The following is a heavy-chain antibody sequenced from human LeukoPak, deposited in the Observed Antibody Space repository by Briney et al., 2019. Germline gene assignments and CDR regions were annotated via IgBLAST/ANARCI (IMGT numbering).Heavy chain of an antibody. CDR2: IYSGGNI. CDR3: ASRHCSGGGCYFAGADPFDY. CDR1: GFTVSSTY. Sequence: GGSLRLSCAASGFTVSSTYMSWVRQAPGKGLEWVSVIYSGGNIYYIDSVKGRFTISRDTSENTLYLQMNSLRVEDTAVYFCASRHCSGGGCYFAGADPFDYWGQETLVTVSS. D-gene: IGHD2-15*01. V-gene: IGHV3-53*01. J-gene: IGHJ4*02.